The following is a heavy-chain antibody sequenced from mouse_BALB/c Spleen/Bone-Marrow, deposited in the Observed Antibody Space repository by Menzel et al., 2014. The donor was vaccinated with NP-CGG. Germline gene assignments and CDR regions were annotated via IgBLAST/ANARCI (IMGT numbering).Heavy chain of an antibody. CDR1: GFNIKDTY. CDR2: IDPANVNT. CDR3: ARYGLGTYCDY. V-gene: IGHV14-3*02. Sequence: VQLQQSGAELVKPGASVKLSCTASGFNIKDTYMHWVKQRPEQGLEWIGRIDPANVNTKYDPTFQGKATITADTSSNTAFLQLSSLTSEDTAVYYCARYGLGTYCDYWGQGTTLTGSS. D-gene: IGHD3-1*01. J-gene: IGHJ2*01.